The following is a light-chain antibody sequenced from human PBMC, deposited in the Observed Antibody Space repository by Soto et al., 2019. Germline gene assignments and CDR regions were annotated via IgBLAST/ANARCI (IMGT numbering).Light chain of an antibody. CDR2: GAS. CDR1: QSVTSTS. CDR3: QQRKT. Sequence: EIVLTQSPGTLSLSPGERATLSCRASQSVTSTSLAWYQQNPGQAPRLLIYGASTRATGIPDRFSGSGSGTDFTLTISGLEPEDFAVYYCQQRKTFGQGTKV. J-gene: IGKJ1*01. V-gene: IGKV3-20*01.